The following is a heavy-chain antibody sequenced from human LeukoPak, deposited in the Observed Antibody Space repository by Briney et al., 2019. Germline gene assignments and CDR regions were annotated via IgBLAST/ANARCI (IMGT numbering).Heavy chain of an antibody. CDR1: GGSISNIY. D-gene: IGHD6-13*01. V-gene: IGHV4-4*07. J-gene: IGHJ4*02. CDR3: ARETTGAGTARPFDY. Sequence: SETLSLTCTVSGGSISNIYWSWIRQPAGKTLEWIGRIYSSGSTNYNPSLKSRVTMPLDTSKNQFSLKLSSVTAADTAVYFCARETTGAGTARPFDYWGQGTLVTVSS. CDR2: IYSSGST.